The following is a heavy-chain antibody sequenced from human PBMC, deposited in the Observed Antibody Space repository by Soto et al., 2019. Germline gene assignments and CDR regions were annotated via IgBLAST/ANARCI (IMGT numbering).Heavy chain of an antibody. D-gene: IGHD3-10*01. CDR2: INHSGST. CDR1: GGSFSGYY. V-gene: IGHV4-34*01. CDR3: ARESTYYYGLGSFYMDV. Sequence: SETLSLTCAVSGGSFSGYYWSWIRQPPGKGLEWIGEINHSGSTNYNPSLKSRVTISVDTSKNQFSLRLSSVTAADTAVYYCARESTYYYGLGSFYMDVWGKGTTVTVPS. J-gene: IGHJ6*03.